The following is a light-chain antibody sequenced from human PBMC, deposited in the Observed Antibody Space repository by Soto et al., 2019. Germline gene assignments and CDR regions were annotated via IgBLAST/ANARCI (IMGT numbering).Light chain of an antibody. Sequence: DIQMTQSPSTLSASPGDTATITCRASQSVSTWLAWYQQKPGRAPQVLIYDASRLTTGVPSRFSGSGSGTEFTLTITRLQPDDFATYHCQQYNTLSLTFGGGTKVDIK. J-gene: IGKJ4*01. CDR1: QSVSTW. V-gene: IGKV1-5*01. CDR2: DAS. CDR3: QQYNTLSLT.